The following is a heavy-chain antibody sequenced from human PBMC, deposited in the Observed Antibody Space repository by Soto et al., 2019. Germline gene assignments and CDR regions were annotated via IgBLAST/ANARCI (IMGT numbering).Heavy chain of an antibody. CDR2: ISGSGGST. J-gene: IGHJ5*02. Sequence: GGSLRLSCAASGFTFSSYAMSWVRQAPGKGLEWVSAISGSGGSTYYADSVKGRFTISRDNSKNTLYLQMNSLRAEDTAVYYCAKDMRVLRFLEWQLYTADWFDPWGQGTLVTVSS. CDR1: GFTFSSYA. D-gene: IGHD3-3*01. CDR3: AKDMRVLRFLEWQLYTADWFDP. V-gene: IGHV3-23*01.